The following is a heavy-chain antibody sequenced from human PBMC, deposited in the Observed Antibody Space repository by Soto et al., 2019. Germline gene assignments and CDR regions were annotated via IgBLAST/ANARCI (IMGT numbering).Heavy chain of an antibody. CDR1: GGSISSDSYY. V-gene: IGHV4-61*05. D-gene: IGHD7-27*01. CDR2: IYYSGST. J-gene: IGHJ4*02. CDR3: ARGPSGDKVHY. Sequence: PSETLSLTCTVSGGSISSDSYYWGWIRQPPGKGLEWIGYIYYSGSTNYNPSLKSRVTISVDTSKNQFSLKLSSVTAADTAVYYCARGPSGDKVHYWGQGALVTVSS.